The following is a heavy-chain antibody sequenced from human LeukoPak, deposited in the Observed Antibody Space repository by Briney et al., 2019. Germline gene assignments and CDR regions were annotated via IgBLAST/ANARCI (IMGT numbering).Heavy chain of an antibody. Sequence: GGSLRLSCAASRFTFSSYSMNWVRQAPGKGLEWVSSISSSSSYIYYADSVKGRFTIPRDNAKNSLYLQMNSLRAEDTAVYYCARGLSYGFSDFVYWGQGTLVTVSS. CDR3: ARGLSYGFSDFVY. V-gene: IGHV3-21*01. J-gene: IGHJ4*02. CDR1: RFTFSSYS. D-gene: IGHD2/OR15-2a*01. CDR2: ISSSSSYI.